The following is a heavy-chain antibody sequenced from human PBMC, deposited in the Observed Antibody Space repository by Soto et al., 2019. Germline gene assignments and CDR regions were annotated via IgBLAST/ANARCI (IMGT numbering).Heavy chain of an antibody. CDR2: ISDVVTTI. J-gene: IGHJ3*01. Sequence: EAELVESGGGLVQPGGSLTLSCAASGFIFSDYEVDWVRQAPGRGAEWIFYISDVVTTIYYAASVKGRFTLSRDDAKKSLYLHMNNLGVDDTAIYFCVKEYCTGGTCFDAFDLWGQGTVVTVSS. V-gene: IGHV3-48*03. D-gene: IGHD2-8*02. CDR3: VKEYCTGGTCFDAFDL. CDR1: GFIFSDYE.